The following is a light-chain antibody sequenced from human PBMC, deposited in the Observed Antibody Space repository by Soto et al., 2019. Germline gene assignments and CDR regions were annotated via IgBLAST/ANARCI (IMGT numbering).Light chain of an antibody. CDR3: QQSYSTPST. CDR2: AAS. Sequence: DIQMTQSPSSLSASVGDRVTITCRASQGVSSYLNWYQQKPGKAPKLLIYAASSLQSGVPSRFSGSGSGTDFTLTISSLQPEDFATYYCQQSYSTPSTFGGGTKV. CDR1: QGVSSY. V-gene: IGKV1-39*01. J-gene: IGKJ4*01.